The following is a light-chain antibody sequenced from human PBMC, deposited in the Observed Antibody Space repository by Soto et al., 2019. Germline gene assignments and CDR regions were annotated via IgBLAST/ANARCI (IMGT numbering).Light chain of an antibody. CDR1: QGISNW. CDR2: TAS. J-gene: IGKJ5*01. V-gene: IGKV1-12*01. CDR3: QQANTFPIT. Sequence: DIQMTQSPSSVSASVGDRVNITCRASQGISNWLAWYQQKPGKAPKLLIYTASSLQSGVPSRFSGSGSGTDFTLTISSLQPEDSATYYCQQANTFPITFGHGTRLEIK.